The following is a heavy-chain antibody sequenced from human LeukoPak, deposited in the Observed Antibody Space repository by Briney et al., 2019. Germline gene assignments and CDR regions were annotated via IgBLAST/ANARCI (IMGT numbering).Heavy chain of an antibody. Sequence: ASVKVSCKASGYTFTSYDINWVRQATGQGLEWMGWMNPNSGNTGYAQKFQGRVTITRDTSISTAYMELSRLGSDDTAVYYCARGAVPVFYYYMDVWGKGTTVTVSS. J-gene: IGHJ6*03. CDR1: GYTFTSYD. D-gene: IGHD2-2*01. CDR2: MNPNSGNT. V-gene: IGHV1-8*03. CDR3: ARGAVPVFYYYMDV.